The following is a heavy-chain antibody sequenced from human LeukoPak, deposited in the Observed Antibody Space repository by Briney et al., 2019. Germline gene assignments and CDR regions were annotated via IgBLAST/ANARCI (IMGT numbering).Heavy chain of an antibody. CDR1: GFTFSSYS. Sequence: GGSLRLSCAASGFTFSSYSMNWVRQAPGKGLEWVSSISSSSSYIHYADSVKGRFTISRDSAKNSLYLQMNSLRAEDTAVYYCARGPHEGGLPGVKHDYWGQGTLVTVSS. V-gene: IGHV3-21*01. CDR3: ARGPHEGGLPGVKHDY. D-gene: IGHD2-2*01. CDR2: ISSSSSYI. J-gene: IGHJ4*02.